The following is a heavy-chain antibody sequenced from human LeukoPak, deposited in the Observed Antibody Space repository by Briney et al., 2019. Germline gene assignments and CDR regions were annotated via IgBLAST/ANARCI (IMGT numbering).Heavy chain of an antibody. Sequence: GGSLRLSCAASGFSFSRYWMDWVRQAPGEGLVWVSRIISDGSSTSYADSVKGRFTISRDNAKNTLYLQMSSLRAEDTAVYYCARDRGGYYDTGGYYDYWGQGTLVTVSS. CDR1: GFSFSRYW. V-gene: IGHV3-74*01. J-gene: IGHJ4*02. CDR2: IISDGSST. CDR3: ARDRGGYYDTGGYYDY. D-gene: IGHD3-22*01.